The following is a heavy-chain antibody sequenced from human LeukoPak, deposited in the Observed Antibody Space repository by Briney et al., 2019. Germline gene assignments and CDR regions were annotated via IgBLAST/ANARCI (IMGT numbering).Heavy chain of an antibody. CDR2: IRYDGNNK. D-gene: IGHD6-19*01. J-gene: IGHJ4*02. CDR1: GFSFSSCD. Sequence: GGSLRLSCAASGFSFSSCDMYWVRQAPGKGLEWVAFIRYDGNNKYYADSVKGRFTISRDNSESTLYLQLNSLRAEDTAVYYCTTITVASHFDYWGPGTLVTVSS. V-gene: IGHV3-30*02. CDR3: TTITVASHFDY.